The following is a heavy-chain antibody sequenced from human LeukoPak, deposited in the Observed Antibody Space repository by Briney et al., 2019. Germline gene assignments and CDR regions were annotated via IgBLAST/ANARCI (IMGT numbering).Heavy chain of an antibody. V-gene: IGHV4-4*07. J-gene: IGHJ5*02. D-gene: IGHD1-26*01. CDR2: IYTSGST. Sequence: NPSETLSLTCTVSGGSISSYYWSWIRQPAGKGLEWIGRIYTSGSTNYNPSLKSRVTMSVDTSKNQFSLKLSSVTAADTAVYYCVRLGVVGLDQNWFDPWGQGTLVSVSS. CDR1: GGSISSYY. CDR3: VRLGVVGLDQNWFDP.